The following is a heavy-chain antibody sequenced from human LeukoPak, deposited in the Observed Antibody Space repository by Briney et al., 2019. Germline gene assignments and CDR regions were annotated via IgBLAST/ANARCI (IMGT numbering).Heavy chain of an antibody. CDR3: AKAFQRGVLITSQD. J-gene: IGHJ4*02. Sequence: GSLRLSCAASGFTFSSYAMSWVRQAPGKGLEWVSAISGSGGSTYYADSVKGRFTISRDNSKNTLYLQMNSLRAEDTAVYYCAKAFQRGVLITSQDWGQGTQVTVSS. CDR2: ISGSGGST. V-gene: IGHV3-23*01. D-gene: IGHD3-10*01. CDR1: GFTFSSYA.